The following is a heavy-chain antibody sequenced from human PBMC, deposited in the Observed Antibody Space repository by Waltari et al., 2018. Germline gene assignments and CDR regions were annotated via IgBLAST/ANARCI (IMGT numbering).Heavy chain of an antibody. V-gene: IGHV3-23*01. Sequence: EVQLLESGGGLGQPGGSLRLSWSASGFPFSRFVLTRVRRAHGKGLEWVSAVRARDDSTYYADSVKGRFTISRDNAKNTLYLQMNSLRAEDTAVYYCARDRDESQPYCGSDCYWDHWGQGTLVTV. D-gene: IGHD2-21*01. CDR3: ARDRDESQPYCGSDCYWDH. J-gene: IGHJ4*02. CDR1: GFPFSRFV. CDR2: VRARDDST.